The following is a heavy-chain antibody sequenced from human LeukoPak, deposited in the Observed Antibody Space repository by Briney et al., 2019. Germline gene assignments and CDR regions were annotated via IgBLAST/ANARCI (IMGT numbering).Heavy chain of an antibody. V-gene: IGHV3-48*03. Sequence: GGSLRLSCAASGFTFSSYEMNWVRQAPGKGLEWVSYISSSGSTIYYADSVKGRFTISRDNSKNTLYLQMNSLRAEDTAVYYCARDSSSWSPGGYWGQGTLVTVSS. J-gene: IGHJ4*02. CDR2: ISSSGSTI. D-gene: IGHD6-13*01. CDR1: GFTFSSYE. CDR3: ARDSSSWSPGGY.